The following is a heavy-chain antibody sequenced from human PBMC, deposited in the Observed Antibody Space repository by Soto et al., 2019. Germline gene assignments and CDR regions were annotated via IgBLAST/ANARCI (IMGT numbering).Heavy chain of an antibody. J-gene: IGHJ4*02. CDR2: LGVSDDR. CDR3: ATLTAIPKIAPLAEDN. Sequence: PGGSLRLSCAASGFTLSLYTINWVRQAPGKGLEWVSSLGVSDDRFYADSVKGRFTISRDNAKNTLYLEMHGLRGEDTAVYYCATLTAIPKIAPLAEDNWGQGTLVTVSS. CDR1: GFTLSLYT. V-gene: IGHV3-21*06. D-gene: IGHD2-21*01.